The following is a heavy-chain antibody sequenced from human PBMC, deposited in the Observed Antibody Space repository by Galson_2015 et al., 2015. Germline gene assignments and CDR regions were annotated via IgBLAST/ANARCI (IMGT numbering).Heavy chain of an antibody. V-gene: IGHV3-74*01. J-gene: IGHJ4*02. Sequence: SLRLSCAASGFTFSIYRMHWVRHAPGKGLVWVSRINSDGGDTRYADSVKGRFTISRDNAENTLYLQMNSRRAEDTAVYYCVRDGYKELFWGQGALVTVSS. CDR2: INSDGGDT. CDR1: GFTFSIYR. CDR3: VRDGYKELF. D-gene: IGHD5-24*01.